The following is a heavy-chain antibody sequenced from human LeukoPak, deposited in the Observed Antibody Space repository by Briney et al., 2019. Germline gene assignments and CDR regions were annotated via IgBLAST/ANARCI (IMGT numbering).Heavy chain of an antibody. CDR3: AKDSGTPDYYGDSFPVDY. D-gene: IGHD4-17*01. CDR1: GFTFTNYA. V-gene: IGHV3-23*01. J-gene: IGHJ4*02. Sequence: PGGSLRLSCAASGFTFTNYAMSWVRQAPGKGLEWVSGISAGGSGTYYADSVKGRFTISRDNSKNTLYLQMNSLRAEDTAVYYCAKDSGTPDYYGDSFPVDYWGQGTLVTVSS. CDR2: ISAGGSGT.